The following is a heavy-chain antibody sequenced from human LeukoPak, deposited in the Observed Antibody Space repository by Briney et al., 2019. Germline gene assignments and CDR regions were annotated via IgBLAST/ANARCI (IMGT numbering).Heavy chain of an antibody. CDR2: VYYRGST. D-gene: IGHD3-22*01. J-gene: IGHJ4*02. CDR1: GASMTSYY. V-gene: IGHV4-59*12. CDR3: ASSFYYDSRDY. Sequence: PSETLSLTCTVSGASMTSYYWSWVRQTPGKGLEWIGYVYYRGSTNYNPSLKSRVTMSVDTSKKKLSLRLTSVTAADSAVYYCASSFYYDSRDYWGQGTLVTVSS.